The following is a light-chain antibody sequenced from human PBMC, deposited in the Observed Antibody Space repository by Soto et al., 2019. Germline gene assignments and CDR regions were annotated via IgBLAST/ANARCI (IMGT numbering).Light chain of an antibody. V-gene: IGLV2-8*01. J-gene: IGLJ3*02. CDR1: SSDVGGSNY. CDR2: EVS. CDR3: SSDAGSNNWV. Sequence: QSALTQPPSASGSPGQSVTISCTGTSSDVGGSNYVSWYQHHPGKAPKLMLYEVSKRPSGVPDRFSGCKSGNTASLTVSGRQAEDEADYYCSSDAGSNNWVFGGGTKLTFL.